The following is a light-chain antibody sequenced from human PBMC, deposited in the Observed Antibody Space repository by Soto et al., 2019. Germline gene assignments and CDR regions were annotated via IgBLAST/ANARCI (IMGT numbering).Light chain of an antibody. V-gene: IGKV3-11*01. J-gene: IGKJ1*01. CDR1: QNLHSF. CDR3: QQYGSSGT. CDR2: DGS. Sequence: EIVLTQSLATLSLSPGERVTLSCRASQNLHSFLNWYQQRPGQAPRPLIYDGSKRAAGVPDRISGDGSGTDYTLTISSLEPEDFAVYYCQQYGSSGTFGQGTKVDIK.